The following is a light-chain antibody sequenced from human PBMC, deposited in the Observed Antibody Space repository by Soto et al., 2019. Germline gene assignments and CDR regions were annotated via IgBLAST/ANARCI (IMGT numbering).Light chain of an antibody. CDR1: HYISNY. V-gene: IGKV1-39*01. Sequence: DFQMTQSPSSLSASVGDGVTMTCRASHYISNYLNWYQQKPGKVPEVLIYGATILQDVFPSRFNGSVYGPDFTLTTSSLQPEDSASYHFQQVYSFPPTFGQGT. CDR3: QQVYSFPPT. J-gene: IGKJ2*01. CDR2: GAT.